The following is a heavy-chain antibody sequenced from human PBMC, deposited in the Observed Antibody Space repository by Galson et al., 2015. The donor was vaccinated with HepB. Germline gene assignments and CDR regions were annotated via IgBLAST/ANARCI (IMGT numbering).Heavy chain of an antibody. Sequence: SVKVSCKASGYTFTSYGISWVRQAPGQGLEWMGWISAYNGNTNYAQKLQGRVTMTTDTSTSTAYMELRSLRSDDTAVYYCARESAYSSSWYGRRYYYYGMDVWGQGTTVTVSS. D-gene: IGHD6-13*01. V-gene: IGHV1-18*04. J-gene: IGHJ6*02. CDR2: ISAYNGNT. CDR1: GYTFTSYG. CDR3: ARESAYSSSWYGRRYYYYGMDV.